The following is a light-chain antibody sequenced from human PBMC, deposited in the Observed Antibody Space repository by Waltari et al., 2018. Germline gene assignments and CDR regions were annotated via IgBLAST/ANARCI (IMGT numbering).Light chain of an antibody. J-gene: IGLJ1*01. CDR3: TSFSSDSTPLV. CDR2: DVS. V-gene: IGLV2-14*03. CDR1: SSDLGIYNY. Sequence: QSALTQPASVSGSLGQSITMSCTGTSSDLGIYNYVPWYQQHPGKAPKLLIYDVSNRPSGVSNRFSGSKSGNTASLTISGLQSEDEADYYCTSFSSDSTPLVFGTGTRVIV.